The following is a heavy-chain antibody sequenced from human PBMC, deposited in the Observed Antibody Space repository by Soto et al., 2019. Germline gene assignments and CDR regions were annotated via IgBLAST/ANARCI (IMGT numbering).Heavy chain of an antibody. D-gene: IGHD6-6*01. CDR1: GDSVSSNSAA. CDR2: TYYRSKWYN. J-gene: IGHJ5*02. CDR3: ARDLRFKRTTHYSSSSLSWFDP. Sequence: PSQTLSLTCAISGDSVSSNSAAWNWIRQSPSRGLEWLGRTYYRSKWYNDYAVSVKSRITINPDTSKNQFSLQLNSVTPEDTAVYYCARDLRFKRTTHYSSSSLSWFDPWGQGTLVTVSS. V-gene: IGHV6-1*01.